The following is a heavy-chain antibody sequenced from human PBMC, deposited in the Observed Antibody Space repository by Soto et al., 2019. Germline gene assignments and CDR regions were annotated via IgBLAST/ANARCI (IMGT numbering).Heavy chain of an antibody. Sequence: ASVKVSCKASGYTFINYGITWVRQAPGQGLEWMGWISAYNGKTDYAREFQDRVTMTTETSTSTAYMELRSLRFDDTAMYYCARDYGRIVGAEFDSWGQGTLVTVSS. J-gene: IGHJ4*02. D-gene: IGHD1-26*01. CDR3: ARDYGRIVGAEFDS. CDR2: ISAYNGKT. V-gene: IGHV1-18*01. CDR1: GYTFINYG.